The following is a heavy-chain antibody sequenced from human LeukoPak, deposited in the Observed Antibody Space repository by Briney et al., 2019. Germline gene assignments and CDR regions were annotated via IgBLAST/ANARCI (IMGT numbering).Heavy chain of an antibody. J-gene: IGHJ4*02. CDR2: IYYSGST. V-gene: IGHV4-59*01. CDR1: GGSISSYY. Sequence: SETQSLTCTVSGGSISSYYWSWIRQPPGKGLEWIGYIYYSGSTNYNPSLKSRVTISVDTSKNQFSLKLSSVTAADTAVYYCARVIDYGDYHFDYWGQGTLVTVSS. CDR3: ARVIDYGDYHFDY. D-gene: IGHD4-17*01.